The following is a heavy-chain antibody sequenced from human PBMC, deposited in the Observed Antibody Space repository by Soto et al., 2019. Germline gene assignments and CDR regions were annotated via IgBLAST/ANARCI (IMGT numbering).Heavy chain of an antibody. D-gene: IGHD1-1*01. V-gene: IGHV4-4*02. CDR3: ARGERGTTLFYYYYGMDV. CDR1: GGSISSSNW. CDR2: IYHSGST. J-gene: IGHJ6*02. Sequence: SQTLSLTCAVSGGSISSSNWWIWVRQHPGKGLEWIGEIYHSGSTNYNPSLKSRVTISVDKSKNQFSLKLSSVTAADTAVYYCARGERGTTLFYYYYGMDVWGQGTTVTVSS.